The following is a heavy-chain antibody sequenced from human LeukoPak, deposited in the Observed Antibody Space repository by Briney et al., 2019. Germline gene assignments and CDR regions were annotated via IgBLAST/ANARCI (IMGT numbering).Heavy chain of an antibody. CDR3: ARLGGSYSDPHDY. V-gene: IGHV4-4*02. CDR2: IYHSGST. J-gene: IGHJ4*02. CDR1: GGSISSSNW. Sequence: PSETLSLTCAVSGGSISSSNWWSWVRQPPGKGLEWIGEIYHSGSTNYNPSLKSRVTISVDKSKNQFSLKLSSVTAADTAVYYCARLGGSYSDPHDYWGQGTLVTVSS. D-gene: IGHD1-26*01.